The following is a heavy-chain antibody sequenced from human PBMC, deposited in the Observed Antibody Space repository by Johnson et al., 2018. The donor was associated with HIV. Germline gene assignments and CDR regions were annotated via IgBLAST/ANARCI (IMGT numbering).Heavy chain of an antibody. CDR3: TGGGLLWFGHHGD. Sequence: PGGSLRLSCAASGFTFDDYGMSWVRQAPGKGLEWVSGINWNGGSTGYADSVKGRFTISRDNAKNSLYLQMNSLRAGDPAVYYCTGGGLLWFGHHGDWGQGTMVTVSS. CDR1: GFTFDDYG. J-gene: IGHJ3*01. D-gene: IGHD3-10*01. CDR2: INWNGGST. V-gene: IGHV3-20*04.